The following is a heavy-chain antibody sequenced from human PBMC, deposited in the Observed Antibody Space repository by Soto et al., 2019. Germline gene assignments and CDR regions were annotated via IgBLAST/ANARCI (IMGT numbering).Heavy chain of an antibody. D-gene: IGHD2-21*02. CDR1: GGAIRSGSMSSYY. CDR3: TRATYCGGDCYIDY. J-gene: IGHJ4*02. Sequence: TLSLTCTDSGGAIRSGSMSSYYWSWIRQPAGKGLEWVGRIYTSGSTNYNPSLKTRVTMSEDRSKNQFSLKLTSVTAADTAIYYCTRATYCGGDCYIDYWGQGAQVTVSS. CDR2: IYTSGST. V-gene: IGHV4-61*02.